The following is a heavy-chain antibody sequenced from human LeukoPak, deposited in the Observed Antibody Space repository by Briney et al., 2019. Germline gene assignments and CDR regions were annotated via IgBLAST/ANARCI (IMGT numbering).Heavy chain of an antibody. CDR1: GGSISSGDYY. CDR2: IYYSGST. V-gene: IGHV4-30-4*02. CDR3: ARFAYCGGHCWYYFDY. Sequence: SETLSHTCTVSGGSISSGDYYWSWIRQPPGKGLEWIGYIYYSGSTYYNPSLKSRITISVDTSKNQFSLKLSSVTAADTAVYYCARFAYCGGHCWYYFDYWGQGSLVTVSS. D-gene: IGHD2-21*02. J-gene: IGHJ4*02.